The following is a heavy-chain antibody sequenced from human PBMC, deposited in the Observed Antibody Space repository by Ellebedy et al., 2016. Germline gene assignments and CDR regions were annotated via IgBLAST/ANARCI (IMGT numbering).Heavy chain of an antibody. Sequence: ASVKVSCKASGYTLITYGISWVRQAPGQGLEWVGWVSSYNRNTNYAQKLQDRVTMTTDTSTGTAYMELRSLRSDDTAVYYCGRKAKTGWVDYWGQGTLVTVSP. V-gene: IGHV1-18*04. CDR2: VSSYNRNT. CDR1: GYTLITYG. CDR3: GRKAKTGWVDY. J-gene: IGHJ4*02. D-gene: IGHD3-9*01.